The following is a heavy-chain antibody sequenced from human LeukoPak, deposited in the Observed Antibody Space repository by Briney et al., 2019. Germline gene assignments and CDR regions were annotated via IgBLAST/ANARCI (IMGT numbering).Heavy chain of an antibody. J-gene: IGHJ4*02. Sequence: PSETLSLTCSVSGGSIGSISYYWSWIRQPPGKGLEWIGYIYYSGSTNYNPSLKSRVTISVDTSKNQFSLKLSSVTAADTAVYYCARTRAVAGEYYFDYWGQGTLVTVSS. D-gene: IGHD6-19*01. CDR1: GGSIGSISYY. CDR3: ARTRAVAGEYYFDY. CDR2: IYYSGST. V-gene: IGHV4-61*01.